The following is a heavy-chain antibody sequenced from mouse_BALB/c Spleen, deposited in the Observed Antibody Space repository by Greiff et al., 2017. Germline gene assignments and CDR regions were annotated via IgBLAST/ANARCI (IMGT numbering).Heavy chain of an antibody. CDR2: IWSGGST. V-gene: IGHV2-2*02. Sequence: VKLQESGPGLVQPSQSLSITCTVSGFSLTSYGVHWVRQSPGKGLEWLGVIWSGGSTDYNAAFISRLSISKDNSKSQVFFKMNSLQANDTAIYYCASEWYAMDYWGQGTSVTVSS. J-gene: IGHJ4*01. CDR1: GFSLTSYG. D-gene: IGHD1-3*01. CDR3: ASEWYAMDY.